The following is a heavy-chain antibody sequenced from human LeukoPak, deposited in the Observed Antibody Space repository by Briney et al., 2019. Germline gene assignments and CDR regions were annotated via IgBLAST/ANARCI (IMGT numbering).Heavy chain of an antibody. J-gene: IGHJ2*01. Sequence: SGTLSLTCAVSGCSISSSHWWRWVRQPPGKGLEWIGEIYHSGSTNYNPSLKSRVTISVDKSKNQFSLKLSSVTAADTAVYYCAGNYGDYVSWYFDLWGRGTLVTVSS. CDR3: AGNYGDYVSWYFDL. V-gene: IGHV4-4*02. CDR1: GCSISSSHW. CDR2: IYHSGST. D-gene: IGHD4-17*01.